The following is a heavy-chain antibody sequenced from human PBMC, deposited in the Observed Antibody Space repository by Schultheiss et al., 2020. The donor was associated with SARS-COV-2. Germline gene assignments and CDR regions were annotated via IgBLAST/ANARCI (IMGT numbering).Heavy chain of an antibody. Sequence: GGSLRLSCAASGFTFSSYGMHWVRQAPGKGLEWVAVISYDGSNKYYADSVKGRFTISRDNSKNTLYLQMNSLRAEDTAVYYCARDPSTYCSSTSCYSPSDYWGQGTLVTVSS. V-gene: IGHV3-30*03. J-gene: IGHJ4*02. CDR3: ARDPSTYCSSTSCYSPSDY. D-gene: IGHD2-2*01. CDR1: GFTFSSYG. CDR2: ISYDGSNK.